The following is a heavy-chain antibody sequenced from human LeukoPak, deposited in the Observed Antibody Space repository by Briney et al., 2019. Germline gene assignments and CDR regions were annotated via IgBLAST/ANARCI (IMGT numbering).Heavy chain of an antibody. CDR2: INQDGTEK. CDR3: ARGPLIAAAGTW. Sequence: TGGSLRLSCAASGFTFSSYSMNWVRQAPGEGLEWVAKINQDGTEKAYVDSVRGRFTISRDNAKNSLFLQMNSLRAEDTAVYYCARGPLIAAAGTWWGQGTLVTVSS. CDR1: GFTFSSYS. D-gene: IGHD6-13*01. J-gene: IGHJ4*02. V-gene: IGHV3-7*03.